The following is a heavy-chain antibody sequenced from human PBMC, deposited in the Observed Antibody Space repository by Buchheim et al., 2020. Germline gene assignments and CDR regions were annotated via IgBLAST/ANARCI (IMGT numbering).Heavy chain of an antibody. J-gene: IGHJ5*02. V-gene: IGHV4-61*01. CDR3: ARDHQLNHGWFDP. CDR2: IYYSGST. Sequence: QVQLQESGPGLVKPSETLSLTCSVSGVSVSGGPYFWSWIRQPPGKGLEWIGYIYYSGSTNYNPSLKSRVTMSIDTSKNQLSLKLSSVTAADTAVYYCARDHQLNHGWFDPWGQGTL. CDR1: GVSVSGGPYF. D-gene: IGHD1-1*01.